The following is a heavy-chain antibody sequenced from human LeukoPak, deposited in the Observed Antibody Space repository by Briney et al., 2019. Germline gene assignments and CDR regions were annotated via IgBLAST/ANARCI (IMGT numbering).Heavy chain of an antibody. CDR1: GFTFSSSA. CDR3: ANLARPSPIYYYYGMDV. CDR2: ISASGGST. D-gene: IGHD2-21*01. Sequence: PGGSLRLSCAASGFTFSSSAMSWVRQVPGKGLEWVSGISASGGSTSYADSVRGRFTISRDNSKNTLYVQMNSLRDEDTAVYYCANLARPSPIYYYYGMDVWGQGTTVTVSS. J-gene: IGHJ6*02. V-gene: IGHV3-23*01.